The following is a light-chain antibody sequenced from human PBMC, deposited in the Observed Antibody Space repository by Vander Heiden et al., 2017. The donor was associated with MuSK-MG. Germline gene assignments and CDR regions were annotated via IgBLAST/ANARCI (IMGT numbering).Light chain of an antibody. J-gene: IGKJ2*01. V-gene: IGKV2D-29*01. CDR1: QSLLRSDGKTF. CDR3: MHHMHART. CDR2: EVS. Sequence: DIVLTQPPPSLSVTHGQPHSICCRSRQSLLRSDGKTFLYWYLQKAGQPPQLLIYEVSNRFCGVPERCSGRGAGTDFTLRSSLVEAEDVGLYYLMHHMHARTFGQGTKLEIK.